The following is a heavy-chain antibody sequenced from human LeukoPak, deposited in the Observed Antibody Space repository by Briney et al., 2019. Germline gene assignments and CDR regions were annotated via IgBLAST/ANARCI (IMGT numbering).Heavy chain of an antibody. CDR2: IYYSGST. J-gene: IGHJ4*02. CDR3: ARTLLTGTAGYFDY. V-gene: IGHV4-59*11. D-gene: IGHD1-7*01. Sequence: SETLSLTCTVSGGSISSHYWSWIRQPPGKGLEWIGYIYYSGSTNYNPSLKSRVTISVDTSKNQFSLKLSSVTAADTAVYYCARTLLTGTAGYFDYWGQGTLVTVSS. CDR1: GGSISSHY.